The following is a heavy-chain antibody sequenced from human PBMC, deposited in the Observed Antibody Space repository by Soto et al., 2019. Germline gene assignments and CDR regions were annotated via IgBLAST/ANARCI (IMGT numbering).Heavy chain of an antibody. V-gene: IGHV3-74*01. J-gene: IGHJ5*02. D-gene: IGHD3-10*01. Sequence: EGQLEVSGGALVQPGGSLRVSCAASGFTFRSSWMHWVRQVPGGGLVWISRIKYDGSTTNYAASVQGRFTISRDNADNMVYLQMNSLRADDTAVYYCARVALGRYWFDPWGQGTLVTVYS. CDR1: GFTFRSSW. CDR2: IKYDGSTT. CDR3: ARVALGRYWFDP.